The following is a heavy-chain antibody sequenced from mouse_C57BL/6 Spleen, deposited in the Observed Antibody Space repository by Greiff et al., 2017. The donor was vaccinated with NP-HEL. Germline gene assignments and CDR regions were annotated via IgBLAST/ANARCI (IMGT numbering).Heavy chain of an antibody. Sequence: VQLQQSGAELARPGASVKLSCKASGYTFTSYGISWVKQRTGQGLEWIGEIYPRSGNTYYNEKFKGKATLTADKSSSTAYMELRSLTSEDSAVYFCARVGDGYWYFDVWGTGTTVTVSS. CDR2: IYPRSGNT. J-gene: IGHJ1*03. CDR1: GYTFTSYG. D-gene: IGHD2-3*01. CDR3: ARVGDGYWYFDV. V-gene: IGHV1-81*01.